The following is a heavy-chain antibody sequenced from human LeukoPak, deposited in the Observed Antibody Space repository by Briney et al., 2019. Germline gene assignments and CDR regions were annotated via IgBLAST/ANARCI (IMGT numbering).Heavy chain of an antibody. D-gene: IGHD2-2*01. Sequence: GGSLGLSCAASGFTFSSYAMTWVRQAPGKGLEWVSGTGSTGVSTFYADSVKGRFTVSRDDSKNTLSLQMNSLRAEDTAVYYCAKDPGVVPAHYFDYWGQGTLVTVSS. J-gene: IGHJ4*02. V-gene: IGHV3-23*01. CDR3: AKDPGVVPAHYFDY. CDR2: TGSTGVST. CDR1: GFTFSSYA.